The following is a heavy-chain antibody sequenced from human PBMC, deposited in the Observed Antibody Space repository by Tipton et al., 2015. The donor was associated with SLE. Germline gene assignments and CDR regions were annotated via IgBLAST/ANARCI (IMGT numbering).Heavy chain of an antibody. CDR1: GFTFDDHA. Sequence: SLRLSCAASGFTFDDHAMHWVRQAPGKGLEWVSGISWNSGSIGYADSVKGRFTISRDNAKNSLYLQMNSLRAEDTALYYCAKAGYCSSTSWLVGWYFDLWGRGTLVTVSS. D-gene: IGHD2-2*01. J-gene: IGHJ2*01. CDR2: ISWNSGSI. V-gene: IGHV3-9*01. CDR3: AKAGYCSSTSWLVGWYFDL.